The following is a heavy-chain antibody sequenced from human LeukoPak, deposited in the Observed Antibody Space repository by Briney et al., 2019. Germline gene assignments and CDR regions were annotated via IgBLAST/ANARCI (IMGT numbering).Heavy chain of an antibody. J-gene: IGHJ6*02. D-gene: IGHD3-9*01. CDR3: ARLPLTGYSRGYYYGMDV. CDR1: GGTFSRYA. CDR2: IIHIFGTA. Sequence: ASVKVSCTASGGTFSRYAISWVRQAPGQGLEWMGGIIHIFGTANHAQKFQGRVTITADESTSTAYMELSSLRSEDTAVYYCARLPLTGYSRGYYYGMDVWGQGTTVTVSS. V-gene: IGHV1-69*13.